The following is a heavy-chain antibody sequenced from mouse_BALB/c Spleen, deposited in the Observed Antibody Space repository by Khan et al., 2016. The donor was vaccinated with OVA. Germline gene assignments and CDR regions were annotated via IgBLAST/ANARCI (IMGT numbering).Heavy chain of an antibody. Sequence: EVQLQESGPGLVKPSQSLSLTCTVTGYSITSDYAWNWIRPFPGNKLEWMGYIQYSGKTSRNPSFTIRFSITRNSFTNHFFLQLSSVTSEVTATSYCARAGTISTVVSTDFDYWGQGTTLTVSS. J-gene: IGHJ2*01. D-gene: IGHD1-1*01. V-gene: IGHV3-2*02. CDR3: ARAGTISTVVSTDFDY. CDR1: GYSITSDYA. CDR2: IQYSGKT.